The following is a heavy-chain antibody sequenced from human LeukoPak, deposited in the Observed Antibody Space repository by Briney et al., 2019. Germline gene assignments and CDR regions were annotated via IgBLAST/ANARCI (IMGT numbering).Heavy chain of an antibody. V-gene: IGHV4-39*01. CDR1: GGSISSSSYY. J-gene: IGHJ4*02. CDR2: IYYSGST. Sequence: SETLSLTCTVSGGSISSSSYYWGWIRQPPGKGLEWIGSIYYSGSTYYNPSLKSRVTISVDTSKNQFSLKLSSVTAAGTAVYYCASNFFGPSQHLAVAGTVFDYWGQGTLVTVSS. CDR3: ASNFFGPSQHLAVAGTVFDY. D-gene: IGHD6-19*01.